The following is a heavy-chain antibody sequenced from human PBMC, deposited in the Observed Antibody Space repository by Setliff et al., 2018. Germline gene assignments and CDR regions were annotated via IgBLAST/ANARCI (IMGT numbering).Heavy chain of an antibody. J-gene: IGHJ4*02. CDR3: SRLVRFCTRIVCQRLSGDDY. CDR2: ISPHNGNT. Sequence: GASVKVSCKASGYTFTDFGVSWVRHAPGQGLEWVGWISPHNGNTYYAPKFQGTVLMTADTSTTTAYLELRSLRPDDTAVYYCSRLVRFCTRIVCQRLSGDDYWGQGTLVTVSS. CDR1: GYTFTDFG. D-gene: IGHD3-10*01. V-gene: IGHV1-18*01.